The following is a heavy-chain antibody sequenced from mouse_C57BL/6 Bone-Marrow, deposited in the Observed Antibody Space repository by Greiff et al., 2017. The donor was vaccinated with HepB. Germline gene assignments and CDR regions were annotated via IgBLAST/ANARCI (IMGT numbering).Heavy chain of an antibody. D-gene: IGHD1-1*01. J-gene: IGHJ3*01. CDR1: GYTFTSYW. V-gene: IGHV1-52*01. CDR3: ARERGYYGSSYGFAY. CDR2: IDPSDSET. Sequence: QVQLQQPGAELVRPGSSVKLSCKASGYTFTSYWMHWVKQRPIQGLEWIGNIDPSDSETHYNQKFKDKATLTVDKSSSTAYMQLSSLTSEDSAVYYCARERGYYGSSYGFAYWGQGTLVTVSA.